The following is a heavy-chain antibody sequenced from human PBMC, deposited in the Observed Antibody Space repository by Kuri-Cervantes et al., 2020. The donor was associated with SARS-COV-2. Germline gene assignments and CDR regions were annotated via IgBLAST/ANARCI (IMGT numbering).Heavy chain of an antibody. V-gene: IGHV1-18*01. CDR1: GYTFTSYG. Sequence: GGSLRLSCKASGYTFTSYGISWVRQAPGQGLEWMGWISAYNGNTNYAQKLQGRVTMTTDTSTSTAYMELRSLRSDDTAVYYCATKPLEWLPRNTDPDYYGMDVWGQGTTVTVSS. CDR3: ATKPLEWLPRNTDPDYYGMDV. CDR2: ISAYNGNT. J-gene: IGHJ6*02. D-gene: IGHD3-3*01.